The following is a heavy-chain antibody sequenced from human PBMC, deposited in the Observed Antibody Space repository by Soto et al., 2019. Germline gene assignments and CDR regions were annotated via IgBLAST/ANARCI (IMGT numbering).Heavy chain of an antibody. J-gene: IGHJ4*02. D-gene: IGHD2-15*01. CDR2: IYYSGST. CDR3: AGFVVPASRNSGFDY. V-gene: IGHV4-39*01. CDR1: GISVSTSDYY. Sequence: SEAVSVTCTVSGISVSTSDYYWGWVRQPPGKGLDWIGNIYYSGSTFYNPSLRSRVTISVDTSKNQFSLKLNSVTAADTAVYFCAGFVVPASRNSGFDYWGQGTLVTVSS.